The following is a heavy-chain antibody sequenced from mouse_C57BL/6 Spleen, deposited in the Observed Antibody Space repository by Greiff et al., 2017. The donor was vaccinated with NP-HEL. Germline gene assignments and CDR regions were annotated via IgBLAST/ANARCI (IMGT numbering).Heavy chain of an antibody. CDR2: IRSKSNNYAT. CDR1: GFSFNTYA. D-gene: IGHD2-4*01. J-gene: IGHJ3*01. Sequence: EVQLVESGGGLVQPKGSLKLSCAASGFSFNTYAMNWVRQAPGKGLEWVARIRSKSNNYATYYADSVKDRFTISRDDSESMLYLQMNNLKTEDTAMYYCVRHDYAGGFAYWGQGTLVTVSA. CDR3: VRHDYAGGFAY. V-gene: IGHV10-1*01.